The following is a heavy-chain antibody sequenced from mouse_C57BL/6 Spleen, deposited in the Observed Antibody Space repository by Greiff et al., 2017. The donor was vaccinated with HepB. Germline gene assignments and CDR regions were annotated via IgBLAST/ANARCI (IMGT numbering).Heavy chain of an antibody. Sequence: QVQLQQPGAELVTPGASVKLSCKASGYTFTSYWMHWVKQRPGRGLEWIGRIDPNSGGTKYNEKFKSKSTLTVDKPSSTAYMQLRRLTSEDSAVYYCARSQVSTTVVNYWGQGTTLTVSS. V-gene: IGHV1-72*01. CDR1: GYTFTSYW. CDR3: ARSQVSTTVVNY. CDR2: IDPNSGGT. D-gene: IGHD1-1*01. J-gene: IGHJ2*01.